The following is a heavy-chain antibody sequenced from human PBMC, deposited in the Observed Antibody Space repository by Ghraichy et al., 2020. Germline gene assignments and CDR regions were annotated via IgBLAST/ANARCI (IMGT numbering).Heavy chain of an antibody. CDR3: ATNPIISYCTNGVCHDY. D-gene: IGHD2-8*01. CDR2: FDPEDGET. V-gene: IGHV1-24*01. Sequence: ASVKVSCKVSGYTLTELSMHWVRQAPGKGLEWMGGFDPEDGETIYAQKFQGRVTMTEDTSTDTAYMELSSLRSEDTAVYYCATNPIISYCTNGVCHDYWGQGTLVTVSS. CDR1: GYTLTELS. J-gene: IGHJ4*02.